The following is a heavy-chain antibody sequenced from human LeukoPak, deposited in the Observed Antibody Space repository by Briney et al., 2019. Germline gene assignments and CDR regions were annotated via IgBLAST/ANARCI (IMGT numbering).Heavy chain of an antibody. CDR1: GFTFSNAW. V-gene: IGHV3-15*01. Sequence: GGSLRLSCAASGFTFSNAWMSWVRQAPGKGLEWVGRIKSSTDGGTTDYAAPVKGRFAISRDDSKNTLYLQMNSLKTEDTAVYYCTTGTVDTAMVAIWFDPWGQGTLVTVSS. J-gene: IGHJ5*02. D-gene: IGHD5-18*01. CDR3: TTGTVDTAMVAIWFDP. CDR2: IKSSTDGGTT.